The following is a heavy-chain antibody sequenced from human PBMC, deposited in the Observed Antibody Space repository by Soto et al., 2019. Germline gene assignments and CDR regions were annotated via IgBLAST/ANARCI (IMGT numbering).Heavy chain of an antibody. CDR2: IYRDGST. V-gene: IGHV3-53*01. CDR1: GFIVSSNY. CDR3: ARNYFDSGGGFDY. J-gene: IGHJ4*02. Sequence: EVQLVESGGGLIQPGGSLRLSCAASGFIVSSNYISWVRQAPGKGLEWVSVIYRDGSTYYADSVKGRFTISRDNSKNTLYLQMNSPRAEDTAVYYCARNYFDSGGGFDYWGQGTLVTVSS. D-gene: IGHD3-22*01.